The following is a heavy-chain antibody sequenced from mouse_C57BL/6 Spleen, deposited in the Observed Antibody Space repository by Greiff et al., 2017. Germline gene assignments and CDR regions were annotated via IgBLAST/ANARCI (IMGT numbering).Heavy chain of an antibody. CDR1: GYTFTSYT. V-gene: IGHV1-4*01. CDR3: ARSGYYGSFDY. Sequence: VHLVESGADLARPGASVKMSCKASGYTFTSYTMHWVKQRPGQGLEWIGYINPSSGYTKYNQKFKDKVTLTADKSSSTAYMQLSSLTSEDSAIYSCARSGYYGSFDYWGQGTTLTVSS. J-gene: IGHJ2*01. D-gene: IGHD1-1*01. CDR2: INPSSGYT.